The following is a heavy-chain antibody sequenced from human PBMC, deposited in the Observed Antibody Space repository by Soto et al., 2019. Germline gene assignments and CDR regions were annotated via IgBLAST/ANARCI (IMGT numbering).Heavy chain of an antibody. Sequence: SVKVSCKASGGTFSSYAISWVRQAPGQGLEWMGGIIPIFGTANYAQKFQGRVTITADESTSTAYMELSSLRSEDTAVYYCAREGVVLLWFGEFPNWFDPWGQGTLVTVSS. CDR3: AREGVVLLWFGEFPNWFDP. D-gene: IGHD3-10*01. V-gene: IGHV1-69*13. J-gene: IGHJ5*02. CDR2: IIPIFGTA. CDR1: GGTFSSYA.